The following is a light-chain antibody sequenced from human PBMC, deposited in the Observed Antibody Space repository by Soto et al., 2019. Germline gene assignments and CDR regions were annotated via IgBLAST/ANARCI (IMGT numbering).Light chain of an antibody. Sequence: IPMTQSPSTLFASVGDRVTITCRASQSISSWLAWYQQKPGKAPKLLIYDASSLESGVPSRFSGSGSGTEFTLTISSLQPDDFATYYCQQYNSSPFTFGPGTKVDIK. CDR2: DAS. CDR1: QSISSW. J-gene: IGKJ3*01. CDR3: QQYNSSPFT. V-gene: IGKV1-5*01.